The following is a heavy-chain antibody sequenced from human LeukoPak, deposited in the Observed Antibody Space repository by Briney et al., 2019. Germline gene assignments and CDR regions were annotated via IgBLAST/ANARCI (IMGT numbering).Heavy chain of an antibody. D-gene: IGHD3-22*01. CDR3: AKYYDTSGYSIDY. CDR2: ISGSGGRT. V-gene: IGHV3-23*01. J-gene: IGHJ4*02. Sequence: GGSLRLSCSTSGFIFSDYAMSWVRQAPGKGLEWVSAISGSGGRTYYADSVKGRFTISRDNSKNTLYLQMNSLRAEDTAVYYCAKYYDTSGYSIDYWGQGTLVTVSS. CDR1: GFIFSDYA.